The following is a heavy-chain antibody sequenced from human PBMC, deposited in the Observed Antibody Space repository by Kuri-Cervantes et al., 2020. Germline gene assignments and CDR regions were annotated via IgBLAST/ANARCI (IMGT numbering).Heavy chain of an antibody. CDR2: IYYSGST. CDR3: ARGPRFRVGAIN. J-gene: IGHJ4*02. D-gene: IGHD1-26*01. Sequence: GSLRLSCTVSGGSISRYYWSWIRQPPGKGLEWTGYIYYSGSTNYNPSLKSRVAISVDTSKNQFSLKLSSVTAADTAVYYCARGPRFRVGAINWGQGTLVTVSS. CDR1: GGSISRYY. V-gene: IGHV4-59*12.